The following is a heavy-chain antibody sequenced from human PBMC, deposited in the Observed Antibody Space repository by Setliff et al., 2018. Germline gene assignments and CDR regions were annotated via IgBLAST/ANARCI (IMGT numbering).Heavy chain of an antibody. CDR3: AMTGDRGYSGYER. J-gene: IGHJ4*02. D-gene: IGHD5-12*01. CDR1: GGSISSSSYY. Sequence: PSETLSLTCTVSGGSISSSSYYWGWIRQPPGKGLEWIGSIYYSGSTYYNPSLKSRVTISVDTSKNQFSLKLSSVTAADTAVYYCAMTGDRGYSGYERWGQGTLVTVS. CDR2: IYYSGST. V-gene: IGHV4-39*07.